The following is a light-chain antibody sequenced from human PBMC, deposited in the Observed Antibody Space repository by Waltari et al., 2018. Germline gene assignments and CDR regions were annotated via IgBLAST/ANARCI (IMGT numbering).Light chain of an antibody. CDR2: DAS. CDR1: QSVGSS. J-gene: IGKJ5*01. Sequence: EIVLTQSPVTLSLAPGDRATPSSWASQSVGSSLAWYQQKTGQAPRLLMYDASNRATGVPARFNGSGSGTDFTLTIISLQSEDSAVYYCQQRSNWPPITFGQGTRLEIK. CDR3: QQRSNWPPIT. V-gene: IGKV3-11*01.